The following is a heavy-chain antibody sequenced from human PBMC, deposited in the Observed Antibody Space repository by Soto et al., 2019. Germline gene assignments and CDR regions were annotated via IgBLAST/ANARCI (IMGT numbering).Heavy chain of an antibody. D-gene: IGHD3-10*01. J-gene: IGHJ6*02. Sequence: PSDTLSLTCTVSGGSISSGGYYWSWIRQHPGKGLEWIGYIYYSGSTYYNPSLKSRVTISVDTSKNQFSLKLSSVTAADTAVYYCARESLSLISYYGMDVWGQGTTVTVSS. V-gene: IGHV4-31*03. CDR3: ARESLSLISYYGMDV. CDR1: GGSISSGGYY. CDR2: IYYSGST.